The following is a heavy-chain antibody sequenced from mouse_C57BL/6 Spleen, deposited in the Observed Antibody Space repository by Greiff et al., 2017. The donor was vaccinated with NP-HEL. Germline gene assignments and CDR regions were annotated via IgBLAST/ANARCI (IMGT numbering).Heavy chain of an antibody. CDR3: ARRGPIYYGSSSFDY. D-gene: IGHD1-1*01. Sequence: QVQLQQPGAELVRPGSSVKLSCKASGYTFTSYWMDWVKQRPGQGLEWIGNIYPSDSETHYNQKFKDKATLTVDKSSSTAYMQLSSLTSEDSAVYYCARRGPIYYGSSSFDYWGQGTTLTVSS. J-gene: IGHJ2*01. CDR2: IYPSDSET. V-gene: IGHV1-61*01. CDR1: GYTFTSYW.